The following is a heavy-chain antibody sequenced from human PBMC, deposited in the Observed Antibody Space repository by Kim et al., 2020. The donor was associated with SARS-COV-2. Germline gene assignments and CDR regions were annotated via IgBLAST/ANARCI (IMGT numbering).Heavy chain of an antibody. Sequence: SETLSLTCTVSGDSISTTNWWNWVRQPPGKGLEWIGKTYHSGTTNYNPSLKGRVSISLDKSKNQFSLNLNSVTAADTAVYYCASNLGSGSYFSYWGQGTLVTVSS. V-gene: IGHV4-4*02. J-gene: IGHJ4*02. CDR1: GDSISTTNW. CDR3: ASNLGSGSYFSY. CDR2: TYHSGTT. D-gene: IGHD3-10*01.